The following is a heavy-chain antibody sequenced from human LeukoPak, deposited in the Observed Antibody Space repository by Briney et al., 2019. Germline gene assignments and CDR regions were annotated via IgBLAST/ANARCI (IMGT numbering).Heavy chain of an antibody. Sequence: SGPTLVNTTQTLTLTCTFSGFSLSTPGVGVGWIRQPPGKALEWLALLYWDGDKRYSPSLKSRLTITKDTSKNQVVLTMTDMDPVDTATYYCAHRYCSGGSCYLTGDFDYWGQGTLVTVSS. CDR1: GFSLSTPGVG. D-gene: IGHD2-15*01. CDR2: LYWDGDK. V-gene: IGHV2-5*02. J-gene: IGHJ4*02. CDR3: AHRYCSGGSCYLTGDFDY.